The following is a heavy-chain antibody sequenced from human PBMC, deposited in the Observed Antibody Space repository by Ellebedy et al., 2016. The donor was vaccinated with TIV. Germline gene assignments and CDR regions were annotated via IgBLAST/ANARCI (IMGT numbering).Heavy chain of an antibody. V-gene: IGHV4-59*01. D-gene: IGHD3/OR15-3a*01. CDR2: IDYSGST. CDR1: GVSIRSYY. Sequence: SETLSLXXTVSGVSIRSYYWSWIRQPPGKGLEWIAYIDYSGSTNYNPSLKSRVNISVDTSKSQVSLKLSSLTAADTAVYYCARGTGYYGDYWGQGTLVTVSS. J-gene: IGHJ4*02. CDR3: ARGTGYYGDY.